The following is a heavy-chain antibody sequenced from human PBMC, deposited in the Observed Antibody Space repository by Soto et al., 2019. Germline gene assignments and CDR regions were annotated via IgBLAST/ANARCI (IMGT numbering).Heavy chain of an antibody. J-gene: IGHJ5*02. CDR2: IYYSGST. CDR3: ARALTTVTWFDP. CDR1: GGSISSGGYY. Sequence: QVQLQESGPGLVKPSQTLSLTCTVSGGSISSGGYYWSWIRQHPGKGLEWIGYIYYSGSTHYNPPLMKXXTSSVDTSKNQFSLKLSSVTAADTAVYYCARALTTVTWFDPWGQGTLVTVSS. V-gene: IGHV4-31*03. D-gene: IGHD4-17*01.